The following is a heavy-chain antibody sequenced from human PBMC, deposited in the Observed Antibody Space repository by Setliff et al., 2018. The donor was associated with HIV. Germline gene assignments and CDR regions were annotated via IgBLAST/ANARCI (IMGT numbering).Heavy chain of an antibody. Sequence: TGGSLRLSCAASGFTFNDYYMSWVRQAPGKGLEWVSYISPTNTYTNYADSVKGRFAISRDNAKNSLYLHMNSLRADDTAVYYCARVPNYNDYVGDYYYMDVWGTGTTVTVSS. J-gene: IGHJ6*03. CDR1: GFTFNDYY. CDR3: ARVPNYNDYVGDYYYMDV. D-gene: IGHD4-17*01. CDR2: ISPTNTYT. V-gene: IGHV3-11*05.